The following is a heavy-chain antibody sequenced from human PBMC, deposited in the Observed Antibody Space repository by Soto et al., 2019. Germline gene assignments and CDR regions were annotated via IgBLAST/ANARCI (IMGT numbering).Heavy chain of an antibody. J-gene: IGHJ4*02. Sequence: VGSLRLSCAASGLTFSRYAMTWVRQAPGKGLEWVSAMSGGGETTYYADSVKGRFTISRDNSRNTLYLQMNSLRAEDTAAYYCAKWHTYYYDSRGFSGFDCWGRGTLVTVSS. CDR1: GLTFSRYA. V-gene: IGHV3-23*01. D-gene: IGHD3-22*01. CDR2: MSGGGETT. CDR3: AKWHTYYYDSRGFSGFDC.